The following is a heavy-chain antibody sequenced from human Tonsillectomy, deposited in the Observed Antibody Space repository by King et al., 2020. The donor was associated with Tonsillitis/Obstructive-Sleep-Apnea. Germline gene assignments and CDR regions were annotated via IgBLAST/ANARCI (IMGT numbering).Heavy chain of an antibody. CDR3: AGGYSGSYYGYYYYMDV. Sequence: VQLVESGAEVKKPGESLKISCKGSGYTFTTYWIGWVRQMPGKGLEWMGIIYPGDSDTRYSPSFQGQVTISADKSISSAYLQWSSLKASDTAMYYCAGGYSGSYYGYYYYMDVWGKGTTVTVSS. V-gene: IGHV5-51*01. CDR1: GYTFTTYW. J-gene: IGHJ6*03. D-gene: IGHD1-26*01. CDR2: IYPGDSDT.